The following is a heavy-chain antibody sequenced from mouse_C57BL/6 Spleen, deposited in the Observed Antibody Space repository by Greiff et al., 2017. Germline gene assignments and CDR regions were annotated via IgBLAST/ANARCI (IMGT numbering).Heavy chain of an antibody. Sequence: QVQLQQPGAELVRPGSSVKLSCKASGYTFTSYWMHWVKQRPIQGLEWIGNIDPSDSETHYNQKFKDKATLTVDKSSSTAYMQLSSLTSEDSAVYDCARCDPYDVCWYFDVWGTGTTVTVSS. CDR1: GYTFTSYW. D-gene: IGHD2-3*01. CDR2: IDPSDSET. CDR3: ARCDPYDVCWYFDV. V-gene: IGHV1-52*01. J-gene: IGHJ1*03.